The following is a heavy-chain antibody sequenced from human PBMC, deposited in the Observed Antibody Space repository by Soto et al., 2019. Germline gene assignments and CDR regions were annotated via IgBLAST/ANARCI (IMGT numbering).Heavy chain of an antibody. CDR2: ISSSSSYI. Sequence: PGGSLRLSCAASGFTFSSYYMNWVRQAPGKGLEWVSSISSSSSYIYYAASVNGRFTISRDNAKNSLYLQMNSLRAEDTAVYYCAGTYGSADSWGQGTLVTVS. J-gene: IGHJ5*01. CDR1: GFTFSSYY. CDR3: AGTYGSADS. D-gene: IGHD3-10*01. V-gene: IGHV3-21*01.